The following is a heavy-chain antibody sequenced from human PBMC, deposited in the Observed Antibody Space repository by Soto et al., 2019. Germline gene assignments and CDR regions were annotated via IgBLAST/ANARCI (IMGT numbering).Heavy chain of an antibody. D-gene: IGHD6-19*01. CDR2: ISGSGGST. CDR1: GFTLSSYA. V-gene: IGHV3-23*01. J-gene: IGHJ1*01. CDR3: AKGSGWYPEYFQH. Sequence: EVQLLESGGGLVQPGGSLRLSCAASGFTLSSYAMSWVRQAPGKGLEWVSAISGSGGSTYYADSVKGRFTISRDNSKNTLYLQMNSLRAEDTAVYYCAKGSGWYPEYFQHWGQGTLVTVSS.